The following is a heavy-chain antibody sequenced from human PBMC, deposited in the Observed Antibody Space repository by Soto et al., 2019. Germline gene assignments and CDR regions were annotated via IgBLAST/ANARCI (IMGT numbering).Heavy chain of an antibody. CDR1: GFTFSNAW. D-gene: IGHD3-22*01. V-gene: IGHV3-15*07. CDR2: IKSKTDGGNT. J-gene: IGHJ6*02. Sequence: GGSLRLSCAASGFTFSNAWMNWVRQAPGKGLEWVGRIKSKTDGGNTDYAAPVKGRFTISRDNSKNTLYLQMNSLRAEDTAVYYCAKTGQSLDYYDSSGYDYYYYYYGMDVWGQGTTVTVSS. CDR3: AKTGQSLDYYDSSGYDYYYYYYGMDV.